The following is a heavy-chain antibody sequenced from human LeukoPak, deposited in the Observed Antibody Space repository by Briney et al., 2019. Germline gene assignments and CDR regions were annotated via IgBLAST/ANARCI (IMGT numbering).Heavy chain of an antibody. J-gene: IGHJ4*01. Sequence: GGSLILSCAVSGFTFSSHWMNWVRQAPGKGLEWVASKKQDGGEKSYVDSVKGRFTISRDNAKNSLYLQMSSLRVEDTAIYYCARHGTAAGLYFDLWGQGTLVTVSS. D-gene: IGHD6-13*01. CDR3: ARHGTAAGLYFDL. CDR1: GFTFSSHW. CDR2: KKQDGGEK. V-gene: IGHV3-7*01.